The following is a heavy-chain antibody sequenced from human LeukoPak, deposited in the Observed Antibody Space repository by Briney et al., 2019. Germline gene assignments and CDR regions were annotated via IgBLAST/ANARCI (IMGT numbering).Heavy chain of an antibody. CDR2: IIPIFGTA. V-gene: IGHV1-69*13. CDR3: ARPEGAAGWSPPHMVRAYHYSPFDY. D-gene: IGHD3-10*01. Sequence: GASVKVSCKASGGTFSSYAISWVRQAPGQGLEWMGGIIPIFGTANYAQKFQGRVTITADESTSTAYMELSSLRSEDTAVYYCARPEGAAGWSPPHMVRAYHYSPFDYWGQGTLVTVSS. CDR1: GGTFSSYA. J-gene: IGHJ4*02.